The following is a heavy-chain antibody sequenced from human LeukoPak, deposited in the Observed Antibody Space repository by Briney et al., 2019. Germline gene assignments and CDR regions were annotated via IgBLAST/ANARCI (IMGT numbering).Heavy chain of an antibody. Sequence: SQTLSLTCAISGDSVSSNSAAWNWLRQSPSRGLEWLGRTYYRSKWYNDYAVSVKSRITINPDTSKNQFSLQLNSVTPEDTAVYYCARRNGIAVAGTTAGHFDYWGQGTLVTVSS. CDR1: GDSVSSNSAA. J-gene: IGHJ4*02. CDR2: TYYRSKWYN. D-gene: IGHD6-19*01. CDR3: ARRNGIAVAGTTAGHFDY. V-gene: IGHV6-1*01.